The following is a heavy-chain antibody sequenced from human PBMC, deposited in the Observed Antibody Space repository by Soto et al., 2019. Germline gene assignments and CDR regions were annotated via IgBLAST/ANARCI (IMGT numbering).Heavy chain of an antibody. CDR2: IYPGDSDT. J-gene: IGHJ5*01. Sequence: PGESLKISCKGSGYSFTSYWIGGVRQMPGKGLEWMGIIYPGDSDTRYSPSFQGQVTISADKSISTAYLQWSSLKASDTAMYYCARQSALGDVDTAMVPDSWGQGTLVTVSS. CDR1: GYSFTSYW. D-gene: IGHD5-18*01. V-gene: IGHV5-51*01. CDR3: ARQSALGDVDTAMVPDS.